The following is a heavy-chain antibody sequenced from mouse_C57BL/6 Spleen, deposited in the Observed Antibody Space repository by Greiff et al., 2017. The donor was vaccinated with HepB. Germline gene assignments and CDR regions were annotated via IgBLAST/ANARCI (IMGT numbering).Heavy chain of an antibody. J-gene: IGHJ2*01. CDR2: IWRGGST. D-gene: IGHD1-1*01. CDR1: GFSLTSYG. Sequence: QVQLKESGPGLVQPSQSLSITCTVSGFSLTSYGVHWVRQSPGKGLEWLGVIWRGGSTDYNAAFMSRLSITKDNSKSQVFFKMNSLQADDTAIYYCAKTGYYGTDYFDYWGQGTTLTVSS. CDR3: AKTGYYGTDYFDY. V-gene: IGHV2-5*01.